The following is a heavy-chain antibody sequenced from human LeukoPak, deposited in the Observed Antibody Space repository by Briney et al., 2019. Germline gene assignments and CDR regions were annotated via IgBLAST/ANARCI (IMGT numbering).Heavy chain of an antibody. CDR2: IKQDGSEK. V-gene: IGHV3-7*01. CDR1: GFTFSSYW. Sequence: PAGSLRLSCAASGFTFSSYWMSWVRQAPGKGLEWVANIKQDGSEKYYVDSVKGRFTISRDNAKNSLYLQMNSLRVEDTAVYYCARVATAARPRGGFDYWGQGTLVTVSS. J-gene: IGHJ4*02. CDR3: ARVATAARPRGGFDY. D-gene: IGHD6-6*01.